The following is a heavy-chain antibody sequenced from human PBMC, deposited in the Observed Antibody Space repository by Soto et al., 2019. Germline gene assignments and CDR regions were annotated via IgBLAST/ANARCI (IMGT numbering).Heavy chain of an antibody. V-gene: IGHV1-2*02. J-gene: IGHJ6*02. Sequence: ASVKVSCXASGYTFTGYYMHGVRQAPGQGLEWMGGINPNSGGTNYAQKFQGRVTMTRDTSISTAYMELSRLRSDDTAVYYCARGPPYYDFWSGLGDYYYYYGMDVWGQGTTVTVSS. CDR3: ARGPPYYDFWSGLGDYYYYYGMDV. CDR2: INPNSGGT. D-gene: IGHD3-3*01. CDR1: GYTFTGYY.